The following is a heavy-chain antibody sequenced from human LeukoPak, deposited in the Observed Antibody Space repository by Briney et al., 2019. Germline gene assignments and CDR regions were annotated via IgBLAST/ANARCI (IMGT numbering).Heavy chain of an antibody. V-gene: IGHV3-23*01. CDR1: GFTFSSYA. Sequence: GGSLRLSCAASGFTFSSYAMSWVRQAPGKGLGWVSAISGSGGSTYYADSVKGRFTISRDNSKNTLYLQMNSLRAEDTAVYYCAKAPTREMYYDFWSGYSNWFDPWGQGTLVTVSS. CDR3: AKAPTREMYYDFWSGYSNWFDP. D-gene: IGHD3-3*01. J-gene: IGHJ5*02. CDR2: ISGSGGST.